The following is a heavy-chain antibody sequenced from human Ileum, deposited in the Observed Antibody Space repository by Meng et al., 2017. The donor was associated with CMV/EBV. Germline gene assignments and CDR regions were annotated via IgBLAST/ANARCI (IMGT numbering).Heavy chain of an antibody. J-gene: IGHJ4*02. CDR1: GFSLSTSGVG. CDR2: IYWNDDK. D-gene: IGHD6-13*01. Sequence: WTFSGFSLSTSGVGVGWIRQPPGKALEWLALIYWNDDKRYSPSLQSRLTITKDTSKTQVVLTMTNMDPVDTATYYCAQASSWYLHFDYWGQGTLVTVSS. CDR3: AQASSWYLHFDY. V-gene: IGHV2-5*01.